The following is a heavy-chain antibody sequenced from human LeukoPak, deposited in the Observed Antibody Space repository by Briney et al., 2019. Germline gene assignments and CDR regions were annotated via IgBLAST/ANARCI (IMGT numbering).Heavy chain of an antibody. J-gene: IGHJ6*02. Sequence: PGGSLRLSCAASGFTVSSNYMSWVRQAPGKGLEWVSVIYSGGSTYYADSVEGRFTISRDNSKNTLYLQMNSLRAEDTAVYYCARGPKDYDILTGYYRYYGMDVWGQGTTVTVSS. V-gene: IGHV3-53*01. CDR2: IYSGGST. CDR1: GFTVSSNY. D-gene: IGHD3-9*01. CDR3: ARGPKDYDILTGYYRYYGMDV.